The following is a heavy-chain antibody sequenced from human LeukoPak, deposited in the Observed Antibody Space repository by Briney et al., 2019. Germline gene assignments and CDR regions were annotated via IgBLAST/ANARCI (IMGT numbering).Heavy chain of an antibody. CDR3: ARLIAAADY. D-gene: IGHD6-13*01. CDR2: INPNSGGT. CDR1: GYTFTSYG. V-gene: IGHV1-2*02. Sequence: GASVKVSCKASGYTFTSYGISWVRQAPGQGLEWMGWINPNSGGTNYAQKFQGRVTMTRDTSISTAYMELSRLRSDDTAVYYCARLIAAADYWGQGTLVTVSS. J-gene: IGHJ4*02.